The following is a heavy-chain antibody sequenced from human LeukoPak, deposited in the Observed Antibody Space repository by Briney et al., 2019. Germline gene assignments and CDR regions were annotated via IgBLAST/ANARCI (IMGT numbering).Heavy chain of an antibody. Sequence: SETLSLTCAVHGASFSGYSWSWVRQSPGKGLEWIGEVNRVGYTIYNPSLKSRVTISIDTSTTQFYLRLTSVTAADTAVYFCARERVVSDYNWFDPWGQGTPVTVSS. CDR3: ARERVVSDYNWFDP. CDR1: GASFSGYS. J-gene: IGHJ5*02. CDR2: VNRVGYT. D-gene: IGHD6-25*01. V-gene: IGHV4-34*01.